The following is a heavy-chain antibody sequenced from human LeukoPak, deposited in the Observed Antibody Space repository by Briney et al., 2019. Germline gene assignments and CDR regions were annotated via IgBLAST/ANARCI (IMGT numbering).Heavy chain of an antibody. J-gene: IGHJ6*03. V-gene: IGHV3-23*01. CDR3: ANVGVAAASPPFYLDV. Sequence: GGSLRLACEASGFTFSNYAMVWVRQAPGKGLDWVSAMTSDGRTFYADSVRGRVTISRDNSKNTLYLQMNSLGAEDTAEYFCANVGVAAASPPFYLDVWGKGTTVTVSS. CDR2: MTSDGRT. D-gene: IGHD2-2*01. CDR1: GFTFSNYA.